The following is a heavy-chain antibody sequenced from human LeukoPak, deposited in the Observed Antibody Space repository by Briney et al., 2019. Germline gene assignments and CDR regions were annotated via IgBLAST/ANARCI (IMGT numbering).Heavy chain of an antibody. CDR3: AREVGDDYYGSGSYYNHY. J-gene: IGHJ4*02. Sequence: SETLSLTCTVSGGSISSSSYYWGWIRQPPGKGLEWIGSIYYSGSTYYNPSLKSRVTISVDTSKNQFSLKLSSVTAAGTAVYYCAREVGDDYYGSGSYYNHYWGQGTLVTVSS. D-gene: IGHD3-10*01. CDR2: IYYSGST. V-gene: IGHV4-39*02. CDR1: GGSISSSSYY.